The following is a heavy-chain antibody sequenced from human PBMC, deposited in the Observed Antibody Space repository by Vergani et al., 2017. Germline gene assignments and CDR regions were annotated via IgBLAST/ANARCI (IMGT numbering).Heavy chain of an antibody. V-gene: IGHV1-69*13. CDR2: SIPKFDIP. CDR1: GGTFSTAA. CDR3: VKTEDYADAQIDH. D-gene: IGHD4-17*01. J-gene: IGHJ4*02. Sequence: QVQLLQSGAEVKKPGSLVRVSCEVSGGTFSTAAITWVRQAPGQGLEWVGRSIPKFDIPLYAHNFKGRVTITADESTGTVYMELRSLKSEDTAVFYCVKTEDYADAQIDHWGQGTLVTVSS.